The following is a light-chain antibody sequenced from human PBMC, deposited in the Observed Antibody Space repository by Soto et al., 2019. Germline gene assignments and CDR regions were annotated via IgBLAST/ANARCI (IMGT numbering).Light chain of an antibody. V-gene: IGKV3-15*01. Sequence: EIVMTQSPATLSVSPGERATLSCRASQSVSSNLAWYQQQPGQAPRLLIYGASTRATGIPARFSGSGSGTEFTLTISSLQSEDFAVYYCQQYNYWWTSGQGTKVEIK. CDR1: QSVSSN. CDR2: GAS. CDR3: QQYNYWWT. J-gene: IGKJ1*01.